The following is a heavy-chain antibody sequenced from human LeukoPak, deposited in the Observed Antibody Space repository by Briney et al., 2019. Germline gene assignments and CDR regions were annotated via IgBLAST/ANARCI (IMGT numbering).Heavy chain of an antibody. V-gene: IGHV4-34*01. CDR3: ARGGHIVVVPAAIWALPYYFDY. Sequence: PSETLSLTCAVYGGSFSGYYWSWIRQPPGKGLEWIGEINHSGSTNYNPSLKSRVTISVDTSKNQFSLKLSSVTAADTAVYYCARGGHIVVVPAAIWALPYYFDYWGQGTLVTVSS. J-gene: IGHJ4*02. CDR1: GGSFSGYY. D-gene: IGHD2-2*02. CDR2: INHSGST.